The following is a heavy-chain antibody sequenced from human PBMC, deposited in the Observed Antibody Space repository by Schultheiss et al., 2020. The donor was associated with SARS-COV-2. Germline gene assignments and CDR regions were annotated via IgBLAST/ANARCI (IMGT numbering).Heavy chain of an antibody. Sequence: GESLKISCAASGITLNGGWMSWVRQAPGKGLEWVSSIGGSGDSTNYADSVKGRFTMSRDNSKNTLYLEMNSLRVEDTAVYYCAKDPIQQLARIYFDSWGQGTLVTVSS. CDR1: GITLNGGW. CDR2: IGGSGDST. D-gene: IGHD6-13*01. J-gene: IGHJ4*02. V-gene: IGHV3-23*01. CDR3: AKDPIQQLARIYFDS.